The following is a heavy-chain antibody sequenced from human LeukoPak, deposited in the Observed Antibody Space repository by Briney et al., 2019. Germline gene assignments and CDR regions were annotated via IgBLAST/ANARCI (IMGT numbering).Heavy chain of an antibody. J-gene: IGHJ6*02. CDR2: IRQDGSEK. CDR1: GFTFNTYW. CDR3: ARGYYGMDV. Sequence: GGSLRLSCAASGFTFNTYWMNWVRQAPGKGLEWVAKIRQDGSEKYYVDSVKGRFTISRDNAKNSLYLQMNSLRVEDMAVYYCARGYYGMDVWGQGTTVTVS. V-gene: IGHV3-7*04.